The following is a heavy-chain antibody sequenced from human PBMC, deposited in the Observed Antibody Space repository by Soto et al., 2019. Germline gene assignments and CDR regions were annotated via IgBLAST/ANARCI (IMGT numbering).Heavy chain of an antibody. CDR1: GGSISSGGYY. J-gene: IGHJ5*02. CDR2: IYYSGST. Sequence: VQLQESGPGLVKPSQTLSLTCTVSGGSISSGGYYWSWIRQHPGKGLEWIGYIYYSGSTYYNPSLXRXXTRAVDTPKHQFSLKLSSVTAADTAVYYCARSVFPWGQGTLVTVSS. V-gene: IGHV4-31*03. CDR3: ARSVFP.